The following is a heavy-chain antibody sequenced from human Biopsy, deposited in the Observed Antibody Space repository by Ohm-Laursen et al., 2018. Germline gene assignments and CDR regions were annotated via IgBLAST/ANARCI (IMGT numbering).Heavy chain of an antibody. J-gene: IGHJ5*02. V-gene: IGHV1-69*10. CDR3: ARGEGSSWFDP. D-gene: IGHD1-26*01. Sequence: ASVKVSCKASGDSFTSYAIGWVRQAPGQGLEWMGGIIPIPNVATYAQKFQGRITITADESTSTAYMGLNSLTSDDTAVYFCARGEGSSWFDPWGHGTLVTVSS. CDR2: IIPIPNVA. CDR1: GDSFTSYA.